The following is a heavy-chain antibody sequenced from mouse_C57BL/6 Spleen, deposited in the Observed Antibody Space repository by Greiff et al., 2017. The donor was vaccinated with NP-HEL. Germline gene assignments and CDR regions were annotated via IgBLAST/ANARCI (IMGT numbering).Heavy chain of an antibody. CDR3: TRHDY. V-gene: IGHV1-15*01. CDR1: GYTFTDYE. CDR2: IDPETGGT. Sequence: QVQLKESGAELVRPGASVTLSCKASGYTFTDYEMHWVKQTPVHGLEWIGAIDPETGGTAYNQKFKGKAILTADKSSSTAYMELRSLTSEDSAVYYCTRHDYWGQGTTLTVSS. J-gene: IGHJ2*01.